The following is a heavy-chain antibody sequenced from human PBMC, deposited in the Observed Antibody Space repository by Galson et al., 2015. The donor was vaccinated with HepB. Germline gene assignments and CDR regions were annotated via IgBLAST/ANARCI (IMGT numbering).Heavy chain of an antibody. J-gene: IGHJ4*02. CDR1: GFTFSNAW. D-gene: IGHD3-22*01. CDR3: TSHYYDSSGPPWDY. Sequence: PLRLSCAASGFTFSNAWMNWVRQAPGKGLEWVGRIKSKTDGGTIDYAAPVKGRFTISRDDSKNTLYLQMNSLKTEDTAVYYCTSHYYDSSGPPWDYWGQGTLVTVSS. V-gene: IGHV3-15*07. CDR2: IKSKTDGGTI.